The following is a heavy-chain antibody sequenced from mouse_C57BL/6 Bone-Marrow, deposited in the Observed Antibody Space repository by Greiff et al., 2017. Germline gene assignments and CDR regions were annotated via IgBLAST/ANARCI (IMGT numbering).Heavy chain of an antibody. Sequence: EVQLQQSGAELVRPGASVKLSCTASGFNIKDDYIHWVKQRPEQGLEWIGWIDPEIGDTEYASTFQGKATITSDTAANIAYLQLSSLTAEDTAVYYCSSVDGDNFDFWGQGTPLTVAS. CDR2: IDPEIGDT. D-gene: IGHD2-13*01. CDR3: SSVDGDNFDF. CDR1: GFNIKDDY. V-gene: IGHV14-4*01. J-gene: IGHJ2*01.